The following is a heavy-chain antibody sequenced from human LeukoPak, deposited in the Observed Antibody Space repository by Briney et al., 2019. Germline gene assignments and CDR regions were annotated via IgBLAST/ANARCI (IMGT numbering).Heavy chain of an antibody. CDR1: GGTFSSYA. D-gene: IGHD2-2*01. V-gene: IGHV1-69*04. CDR2: IIPILGIA. Sequence: WASVKVSCKASGGTFSSYAISWVRQAPGQGLEWMGRIIPILGIANYAQKFQGRVTMTRDTSTSTVYMELSSLRSEDTAVYYCARGRLGYCSSTSCRQGSYYYYYGMDVWGQGTTVIVSS. J-gene: IGHJ6*02. CDR3: ARGRLGYCSSTSCRQGSYYYYYGMDV.